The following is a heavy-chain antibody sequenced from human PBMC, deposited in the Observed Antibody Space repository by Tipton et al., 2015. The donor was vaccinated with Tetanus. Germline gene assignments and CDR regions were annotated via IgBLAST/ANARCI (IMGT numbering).Heavy chain of an antibody. V-gene: IGHV1-18*01. CDR2: ISGYNGNT. Sequence: QSGAEVKKSGASVKVSCKSSGYTFTRYGITWVRQAPGQGLEWMGWISGYNGNTKYAQKFQGRVSMTTDTSTDTAYMELRSLRSDDTAVYYCARVILWDCNGENCCSGWFDPWGQGSLVTVSS. CDR3: ARVILWDCNGENCCSGWFDP. CDR1: GYTFTRYG. D-gene: IGHD2-15*01. J-gene: IGHJ5*02.